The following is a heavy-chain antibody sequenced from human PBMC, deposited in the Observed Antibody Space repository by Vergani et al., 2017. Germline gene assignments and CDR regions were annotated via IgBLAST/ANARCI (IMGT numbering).Heavy chain of an antibody. J-gene: IGHJ1*01. CDR3: TRHGRSGWAGYFQH. CDR1: GYSIRSGYY. CDR2: IYYTGTT. Sequence: QVQLQESGPGLVKPSETLSLTCAVSGYSIRSGYYWGWIRQPPGKWLEWIGPIYYTGTTHYNKARKIRLTISVDTSKNQFSLSLTSVTAADTAVYYCTRHGRSGWAGYFQHWGQGTLVTASS. D-gene: IGHD6-19*01. V-gene: IGHV4-38-2*01.